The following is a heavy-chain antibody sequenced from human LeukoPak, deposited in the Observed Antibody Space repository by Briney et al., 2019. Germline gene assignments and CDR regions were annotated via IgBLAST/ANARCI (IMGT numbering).Heavy chain of an antibody. D-gene: IGHD6-6*01. J-gene: IGHJ5*02. V-gene: IGHV4-59*01. CDR1: GGSISSYY. Sequence: SETLSLTCTVSGGSISSYYWSWIRQPPGKGLEWIGYIYYSGSTNYNPSLKSRVTISVDTSKNQFSLKLSSVTAADTAVYYCARDEYSSSSHWFDPWGQGTLVTVSS. CDR2: IYYSGST. CDR3: ARDEYSSSSHWFDP.